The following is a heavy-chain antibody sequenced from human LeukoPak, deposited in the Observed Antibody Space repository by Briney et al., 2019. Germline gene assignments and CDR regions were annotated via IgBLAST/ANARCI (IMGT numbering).Heavy chain of an antibody. V-gene: IGHV4-4*02. CDR1: GGSISSSNW. J-gene: IGHJ4*02. D-gene: IGHD3-3*01. Sequence: SETLSLTCAVSGGSISSSNWWSWVRQPPGKGLEWIGEIYHSGSTNYNPSLKSRVTISVDKSKNQFSLKLSSVTAADTAVYYCARRAPEMGPDFWSGYFVDYWGQGTLVTVSS. CDR3: ARRAPEMGPDFWSGYFVDY. CDR2: IYHSGST.